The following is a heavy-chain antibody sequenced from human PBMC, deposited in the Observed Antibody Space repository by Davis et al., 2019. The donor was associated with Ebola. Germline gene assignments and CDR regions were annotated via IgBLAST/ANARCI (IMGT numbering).Heavy chain of an antibody. J-gene: IGHJ6*02. CDR1: GGSFSGYY. Sequence: MPGGSLRLSCAVYGGSFSGYYWSWIRQPPGKGLEWIGEINHSGSTNYNPSLKSRVTISVDTSKNQFSLKLSSVTAADTAVYYCARLRTNYYYYGMDVWGQGTTVTVSS. CDR3: ARLRTNYYYYGMDV. V-gene: IGHV4-34*01. CDR2: INHSGST. D-gene: IGHD1-1*01.